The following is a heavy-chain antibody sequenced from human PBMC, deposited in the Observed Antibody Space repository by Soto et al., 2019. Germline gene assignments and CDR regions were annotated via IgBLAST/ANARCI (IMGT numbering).Heavy chain of an antibody. Sequence: QVQLQESGPGLVKPSGTLSLTCAVTSGSISSSNWWRWVRQPPGKGLEWIGQIWHSGSTDYNPSLKRRVTMSVYKSKNQFSLQVTSVTAADTAVYVCARGSTVIDWLDSWGRGTLVTVSS. CDR3: ARGSTVIDWLDS. CDR2: IWHSGST. D-gene: IGHD3-16*02. V-gene: IGHV4-4*02. CDR1: SGSISSSNW. J-gene: IGHJ5*01.